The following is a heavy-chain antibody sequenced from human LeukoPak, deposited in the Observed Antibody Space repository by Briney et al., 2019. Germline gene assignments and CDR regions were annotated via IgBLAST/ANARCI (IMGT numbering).Heavy chain of an antibody. CDR2: INSDGSST. Sequence: GGSLRLSCAASGFTFINFWMHWVRQAPGKGLVRVSRINSDGSSTSYADSVKGRFTISRDNAKNTLYLQMNSLRAEDTAVYYCARLRGSIAAPDYWGQGTLVTVSS. D-gene: IGHD6-6*01. J-gene: IGHJ4*02. CDR1: GFTFINFW. V-gene: IGHV3-74*01. CDR3: ARLRGSIAAPDY.